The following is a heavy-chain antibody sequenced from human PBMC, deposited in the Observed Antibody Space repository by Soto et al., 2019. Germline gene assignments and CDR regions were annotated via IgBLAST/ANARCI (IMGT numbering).Heavy chain of an antibody. CDR2: IYWDDDK. D-gene: IGHD3-3*01. CDR3: AHLGVTISYHY. Sequence: QITLKESGPTLVKPTQTLTLTCTFSGFSLSTSGVGVGWICQPPGKALEWLALIYWDDDKRYSPSRKSRLTIHKDTSKNQLVRTMTVMDPEDTATYYCAHLGVTISYHYWGQGTQVTVSS. V-gene: IGHV2-5*02. J-gene: IGHJ4*02. CDR1: GFSLSTSGVG.